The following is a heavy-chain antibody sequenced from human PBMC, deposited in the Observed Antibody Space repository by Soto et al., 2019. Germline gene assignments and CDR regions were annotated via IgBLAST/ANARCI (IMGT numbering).Heavy chain of an antibody. CDR3: AIGGYDLNSYYYYYGMDV. Sequence: PXASLKISCKGSGYSFTSYWIGWVRQMPGKGLEWMGIIYPGDSDTRYSPSFQGQVTISADKSISTAYLQWSSLKASDTAMYYCAIGGYDLNSYYYYYGMDVWGQGTTVTVSS. J-gene: IGHJ6*02. CDR2: IYPGDSDT. V-gene: IGHV5-51*01. D-gene: IGHD5-12*01. CDR1: GYSFTSYW.